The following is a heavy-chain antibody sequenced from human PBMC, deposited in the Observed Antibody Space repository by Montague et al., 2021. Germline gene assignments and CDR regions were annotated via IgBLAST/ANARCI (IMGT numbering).Heavy chain of an antibody. Sequence: SETLSLTCTVYGGSFSGYYWSWICQSPGKGLEWIVEINHSGSTNYNPSLKSRVTISVDTSKNQFSLKLSSVTAADTAVYYCARRGVVTGWFDPWSQGTLVTVSS. CDR2: INHSGST. CDR1: GGSFSGYY. J-gene: IGHJ5*02. D-gene: IGHD2-21*02. CDR3: ARRGVVTGWFDP. V-gene: IGHV4-34*01.